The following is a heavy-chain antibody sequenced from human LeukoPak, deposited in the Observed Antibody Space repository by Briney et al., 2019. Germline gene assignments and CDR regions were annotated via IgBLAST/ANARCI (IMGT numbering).Heavy chain of an antibody. Sequence: GGSLRLSCAASEFTFSSYWMSWVRQAPGKGLEWVANIKQDGSERNYVDSVKGRFTISRDNAKNSLYLQMNSLRAEDTAVYYCARGGGWYRDYWGQGTLVTVSS. CDR3: ARGGGWYRDY. CDR2: IKQDGSER. V-gene: IGHV3-7*01. D-gene: IGHD6-19*01. J-gene: IGHJ4*02. CDR1: EFTFSSYW.